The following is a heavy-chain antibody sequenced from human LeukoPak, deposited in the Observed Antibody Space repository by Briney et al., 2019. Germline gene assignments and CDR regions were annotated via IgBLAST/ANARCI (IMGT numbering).Heavy chain of an antibody. V-gene: IGHV3-23*01. CDR3: ARKPANYDFWSGYYGPFDY. Sequence: GGSLRLSCAASGFTFSSYAMSWVRQAPGKGLEWVSAISGSGGSTYYADSVKGRFTISRDNSKNTLYLQMNSLRAEDTAVYYCARKPANYDFWSGYYGPFDYWGQGTQVTVSS. CDR1: GFTFSSYA. D-gene: IGHD3-3*01. J-gene: IGHJ4*02. CDR2: ISGSGGST.